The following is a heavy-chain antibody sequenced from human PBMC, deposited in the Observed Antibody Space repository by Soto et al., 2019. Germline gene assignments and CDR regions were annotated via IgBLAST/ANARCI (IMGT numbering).Heavy chain of an antibody. J-gene: IGHJ4*02. CDR3: AKDPPYYYDSKGPLGY. CDR1: GFTFSSYG. D-gene: IGHD3-22*01. CDR2: ISYDGSNK. Sequence: GGSLRLSCAASGFTFSSYGMHWVRQAPGKGLEWVAVISYDGSNKYYADSVKGRFTISRDNSKNTLYLQMNSLRAEDTAVYYCAKDPPYYYDSKGPLGYWGQGTLVTVSS. V-gene: IGHV3-30*18.